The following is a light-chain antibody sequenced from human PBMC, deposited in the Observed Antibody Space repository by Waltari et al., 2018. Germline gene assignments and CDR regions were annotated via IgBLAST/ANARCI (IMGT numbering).Light chain of an antibody. Sequence: DIQMTQSPSTLSAFVGDRVTITCRASQSISSWLAWYQQKPGKAPNLLISRASSLESGVPSRFSGSGSGTEFSLTISSLQPDDFATYYCQQLNSYLLTFGGGTKVEIK. V-gene: IGKV1-5*03. J-gene: IGKJ4*01. CDR3: QQLNSYLLT. CDR2: RAS. CDR1: QSISSW.